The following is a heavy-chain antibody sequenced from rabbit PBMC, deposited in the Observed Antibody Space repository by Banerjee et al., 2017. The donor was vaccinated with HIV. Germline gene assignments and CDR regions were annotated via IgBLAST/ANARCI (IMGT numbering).Heavy chain of an antibody. CDR1: GLDFSSSYW. J-gene: IGHJ5*01. CDR2: INTSSGNT. V-gene: IGHV1S40*01. CDR3: VRASSRGYHDWLDL. Sequence: QSLEESGGDLVKPGASLTLTCTASGLDFSSSYWICWVRQAPGKGLEWIACINTSSGNTVYASWVHGRFTISSHNAQNTLYLQLNSLTAADTATYFCVRASSRGYHDWLDLWGPGTLVTVS. D-gene: IGHD1-1*01.